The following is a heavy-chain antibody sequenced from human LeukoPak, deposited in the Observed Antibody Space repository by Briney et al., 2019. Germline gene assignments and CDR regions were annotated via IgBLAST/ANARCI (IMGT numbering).Heavy chain of an antibody. Sequence: GGSLRLSCAASGFAFSTYAMTWVRQAPEKGLQWVSTISTSVRATYYADSVEGRFTISRDNSKNTLYLQMNSLRADDTAVYYCAKARGSSVYEQFDYWGPGTQVTVSP. CDR2: ISTSVRAT. J-gene: IGHJ4*02. D-gene: IGHD5/OR15-5a*01. V-gene: IGHV3-23*01. CDR3: AKARGSSVYEQFDY. CDR1: GFAFSTYA.